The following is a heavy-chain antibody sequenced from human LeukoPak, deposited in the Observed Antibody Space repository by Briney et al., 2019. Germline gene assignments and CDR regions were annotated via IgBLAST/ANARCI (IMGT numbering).Heavy chain of an antibody. Sequence: GGSLRLSCAASGFIFSSYAMSWVRRAPGKGLEWVSAISDNSGSTYYADSVRGRFTISRDNSKNTLYLQMNSLRAEDTAVYYCAKKGVVVMPPFDCWGQGTLVTVSS. D-gene: IGHD3-22*01. CDR1: GFIFSSYA. V-gene: IGHV3-23*01. J-gene: IGHJ4*02. CDR2: ISDNSGST. CDR3: AKKGVVVMPPFDC.